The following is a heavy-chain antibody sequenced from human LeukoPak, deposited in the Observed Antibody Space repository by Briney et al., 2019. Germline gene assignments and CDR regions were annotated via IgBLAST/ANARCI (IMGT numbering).Heavy chain of an antibody. CDR1: GFTFSSHG. CDR2: IRGDGVTT. J-gene: IGHJ4*02. CDR3: ARSRSGYYEDY. V-gene: IGHV3-23*01. D-gene: IGHD3-22*01. Sequence: GSLRLSCAASGFTFSSHGMNWVRQAPGKGLEWVSGIRGDGVTTYYADSVKGRFTISRDNSKNSLSLQVNSLSAEDTAVYYCARSRSGYYEDYWGQGTLVTVSS.